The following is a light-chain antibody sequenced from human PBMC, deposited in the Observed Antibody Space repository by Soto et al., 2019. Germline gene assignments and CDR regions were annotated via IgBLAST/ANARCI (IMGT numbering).Light chain of an antibody. CDR2: RAS. CDR1: QSVSTT. CDR3: QHYNNWTT. Sequence: LVIPQSPATLSLPPGERATLSCMASQSVSTTLAWYHQKPRXXPXLLIYRASTRATGIPARFSGSGSGTEFTLTISSLRSEDFAVYYCQHYNNWTTFGGGPKV. J-gene: IGKJ4*01. V-gene: IGKV3-15*01.